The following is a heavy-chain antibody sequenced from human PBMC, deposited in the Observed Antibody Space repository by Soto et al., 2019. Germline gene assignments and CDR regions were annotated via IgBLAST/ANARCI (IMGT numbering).Heavy chain of an antibody. CDR3: ARHRGYSYDWYYFDY. D-gene: IGHD5-18*01. CDR1: GGSISSYY. J-gene: IGHJ4*02. V-gene: IGHV4-59*01. CDR2: IYYSGST. Sequence: SETLSLTCTVSGGSISSYYWSWIRQPPGKGLEWIGYIYYSGSTNYNPSLKSRVTISVDTSKNQFSLKLSSVTAADTAVYYCARHRGYSYDWYYFDYWGQGTLVTVSS.